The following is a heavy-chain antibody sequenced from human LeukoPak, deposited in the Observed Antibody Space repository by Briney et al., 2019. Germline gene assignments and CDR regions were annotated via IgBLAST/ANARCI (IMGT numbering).Heavy chain of an antibody. J-gene: IGHJ4*02. D-gene: IGHD6-19*01. V-gene: IGHV3-23*01. CDR1: GFIFSIYA. Sequence: GGSLRLSCAASGFIFSIYAMSWVRQARGEGLEWFSAVSVSGASTYKADSVKGRFTISRDNSKNTLYLQMNSLRAEDTAVYYCARLIAVAGVDYWGQGTLVTVSS. CDR2: VSVSGAST. CDR3: ARLIAVAGVDY.